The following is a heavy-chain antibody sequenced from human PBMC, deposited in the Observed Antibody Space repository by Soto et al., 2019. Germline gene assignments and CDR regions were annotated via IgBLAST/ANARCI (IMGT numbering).Heavy chain of an antibody. V-gene: IGHV6-1*01. J-gene: IGHJ6*02. CDR3: TKQKEDRRTYNGMDI. Sequence: QTLSLTCAISGGSVSSNSPAWNWIRQSPSRGLEWLGRAYYRSQWYYDSAVSVRSRITVNPYASKNQFSLQLNSVTPEDTAIYYCTKQKEDRRTYNGMDIWGQETTITVSS. CDR1: GGSVSSNSPA. D-gene: IGHD2-2*02. CDR2: AYYRSQWYY.